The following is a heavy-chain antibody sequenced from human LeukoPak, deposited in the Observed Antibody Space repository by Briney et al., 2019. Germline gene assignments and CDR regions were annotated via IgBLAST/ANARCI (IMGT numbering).Heavy chain of an antibody. CDR3: VSSLRSDDY. Sequence: PSETLSLTCTVSGGSISSSSYYWGWIRQPPGKGLEWIGSIYYSGTTYYNPSLKSRVTISVDTSKNQFSLQLSSVTAADTAVYYCVSSLRSDDYWGQGTLVTVSS. D-gene: IGHD4-17*01. J-gene: IGHJ4*02. V-gene: IGHV4-39*01. CDR1: GGSISSSSYY. CDR2: IYYSGTT.